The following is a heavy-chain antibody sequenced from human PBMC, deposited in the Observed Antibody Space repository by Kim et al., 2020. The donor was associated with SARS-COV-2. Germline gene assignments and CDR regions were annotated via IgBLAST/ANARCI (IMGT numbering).Heavy chain of an antibody. D-gene: IGHD6-13*01. CDR2: ISGSGGST. CDR1: GFTFSSYA. J-gene: IGHJ4*01. V-gene: IGHV3-23*01. Sequence: GGSLRLSCAASGFTFSSYAMSWVRQAPGKGLEWVSAISGSGGSTYYADSVKGRFTISRDNSKNTLYLQMNSLRAEDTAVYYCAKAGRNFTPRIAAAGTAPYWGHGTLGTVSS. CDR3: AKAGRNFTPRIAAAGTAPY.